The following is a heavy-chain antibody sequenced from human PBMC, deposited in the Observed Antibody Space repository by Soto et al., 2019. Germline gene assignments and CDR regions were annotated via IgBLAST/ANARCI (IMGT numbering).Heavy chain of an antibody. J-gene: IGHJ3*02. V-gene: IGHV3-7*05. CDR1: EFAFSSYW. Sequence: EVHLVESGGGLVQPGGSLTLSCAASEFAFSSYWMTWVRQAPGKGLEWVANIRKDGSQRSYLDSVRGRFTISRDNSKNSLYLQMNSLRAEETALYFCVRVVSPGSSGFYFDAFDMWGQGTMVTVSS. CDR2: IRKDGSQR. CDR3: VRVVSPGSSGFYFDAFDM. D-gene: IGHD6-25*01.